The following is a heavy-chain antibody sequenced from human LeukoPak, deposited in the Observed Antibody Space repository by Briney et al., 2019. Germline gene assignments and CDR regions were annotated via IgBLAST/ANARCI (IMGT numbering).Heavy chain of an antibody. CDR3: ARRVPIALAGNPTGWFDP. CDR2: TYYSGST. D-gene: IGHD6-19*01. Sequence: PSETLSLTCTVSGGFISSYYWSWIRQPPGKGLEWIGYTYYSGSTNYNPSLKSRVTISVDTSKNQFSLKLSSVTATDTAVYYCARRVPIALAGNPTGWFDPWGQGTLVTVSS. CDR1: GGFISSYY. J-gene: IGHJ5*02. V-gene: IGHV4-59*08.